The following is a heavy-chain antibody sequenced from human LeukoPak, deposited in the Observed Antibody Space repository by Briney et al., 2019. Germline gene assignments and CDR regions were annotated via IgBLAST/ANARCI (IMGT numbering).Heavy chain of an antibody. CDR2: INPNSGGT. Sequence: ASVKVSCKASGYTFTGYYMHWVRQAPGQGLEWMGWINPNSGGTNYAQKFQGRVTMTRDTSISTAYMELSSVTAADTAVYYCASPRQYSGSYLSSYYFDYWGQGTLVTVSS. J-gene: IGHJ4*02. CDR3: ASPRQYSGSYLSSYYFDY. V-gene: IGHV1-2*02. CDR1: GYTFTGYY. D-gene: IGHD1-26*01.